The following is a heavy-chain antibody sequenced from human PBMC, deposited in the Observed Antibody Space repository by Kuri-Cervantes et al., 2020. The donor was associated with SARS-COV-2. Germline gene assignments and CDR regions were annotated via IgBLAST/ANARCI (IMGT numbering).Heavy chain of an antibody. J-gene: IGHJ6*03. V-gene: IGHV4-34*01. CDR2: IYYSGST. CDR1: GGSFSGYY. Sequence: SETLSLTCAVYGGSFSGYYWSWIRQPPGKGLEWIGSIYYSGSTYYNPSLKSRVTISVDTSKNQFSLKLSSVTAADTAVYYCASLGDSSGYYLHYYYYYMDVWGKGTTVTVSS. D-gene: IGHD3-22*01. CDR3: ASLGDSSGYYLHYYYYYMDV.